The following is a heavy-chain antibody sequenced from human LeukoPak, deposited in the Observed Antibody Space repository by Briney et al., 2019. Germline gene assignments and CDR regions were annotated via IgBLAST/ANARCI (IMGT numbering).Heavy chain of an antibody. D-gene: IGHD1-1*01. Sequence: PSENLSLTCAVSGDSISSGGHYWNWIRQRPENGLEWIGYVFHTGTTYYNPSLKSRVTISVDTSKSHFSLKLSSVTAADTAVYYCARSPGIWNEYGRLEYWGQGALVTVSS. CDR2: VFHTGTT. CDR3: ARSPGIWNEYGRLEY. CDR1: GDSISSGGHY. J-gene: IGHJ4*02. V-gene: IGHV4-31*11.